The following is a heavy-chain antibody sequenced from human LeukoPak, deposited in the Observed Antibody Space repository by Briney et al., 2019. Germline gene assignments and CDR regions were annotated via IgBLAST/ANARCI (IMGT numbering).Heavy chain of an antibody. CDR1: GFTFSSYA. V-gene: IGHV3-23*01. Sequence: GGSLRLSCAASGFTFSSYAMSWVRQAPGKGLEWVSAISGSGGSTYYADSVKGRFTISRDNSKNTLYLQMNSLRAEDTAVYYCAKDPKNYDILTGLNDYWGQGTQVTVSS. CDR2: ISGSGGST. CDR3: AKDPKNYDILTGLNDY. J-gene: IGHJ4*02. D-gene: IGHD3-9*01.